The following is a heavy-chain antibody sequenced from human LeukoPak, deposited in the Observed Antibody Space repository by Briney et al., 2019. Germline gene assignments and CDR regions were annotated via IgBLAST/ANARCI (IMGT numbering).Heavy chain of an antibody. Sequence: PSETLSLTCAVSGASISSSNYYWGWVRQSPGKGLEWIGNIYSSGNTYYNASLKSRVTMYIDTSKNQFSLKLSSVTAADTAVYYCARGPGRWEPRAGAFDIWGQGTMVTVSS. CDR2: IYSSGNT. CDR3: ARGPGRWEPRAGAFDI. V-gene: IGHV4-39*01. J-gene: IGHJ3*02. D-gene: IGHD1-26*01. CDR1: GASISSSNYY.